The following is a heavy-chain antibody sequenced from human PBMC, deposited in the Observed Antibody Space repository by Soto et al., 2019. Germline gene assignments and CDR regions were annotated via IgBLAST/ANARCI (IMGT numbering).Heavy chain of an antibody. CDR1: GFTFSSYC. J-gene: IGHJ5*02. D-gene: IGHD6-13*01. V-gene: IGHV3-30*03. CDR3: AREEVLRAAGTGWFDP. Sequence: GGSLRLSCAASGFTFSSYCMHWVRQAPGKGLEWVAVISYDGSNKYYADSVKGRFTISRDNSKNTLYLQMNSLRSEDTAVYYCAREEVLRAAGTGWFDPWGQGTLVTVS. CDR2: ISYDGSNK.